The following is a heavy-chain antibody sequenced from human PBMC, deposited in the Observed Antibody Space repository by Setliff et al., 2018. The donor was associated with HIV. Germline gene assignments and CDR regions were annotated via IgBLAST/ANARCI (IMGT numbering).Heavy chain of an antibody. Sequence: LRLSCAASEFTFSEYWMTWVRQAPGKGLGWPANIKQDESEIYYVDSVRGRFTVSRDNARNSLYLQMNSLRAEDTAIYYCARIYRSSWPFDACDIWGQGTMVTVSS. J-gene: IGHJ3*02. CDR3: ARIYRSSWPFDACDI. CDR1: EFTFSEYW. V-gene: IGHV3-7*03. D-gene: IGHD6-6*01. CDR2: IKQDESEI.